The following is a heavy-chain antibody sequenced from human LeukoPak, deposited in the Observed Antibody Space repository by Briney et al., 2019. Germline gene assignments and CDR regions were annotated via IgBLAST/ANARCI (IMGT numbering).Heavy chain of an antibody. D-gene: IGHD3-9*01. CDR1: NYSINSGYY. J-gene: IGHJ4*02. CDR2: ISYSGST. V-gene: IGHV4-38-2*02. Sequence: SETLSLTCIVSNYSINSGYYWGWIRQPPGKGLEWIGSISYSGSTYYSPSLKSRVTISVDTSKNHFSLKLSSVTAADTAVYYCGAVTASNYDILTGYPFDYWGQGTLVTVSS. CDR3: GAVTASNYDILTGYPFDY.